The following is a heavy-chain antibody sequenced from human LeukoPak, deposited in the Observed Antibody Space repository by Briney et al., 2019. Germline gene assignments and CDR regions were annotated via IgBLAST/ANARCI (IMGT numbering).Heavy chain of an antibody. CDR2: TTASGTAM. D-gene: IGHD1-26*01. J-gene: IGHJ4*02. Sequence: GGSLRLSCAASGFTFSSYSMNWVRQAPGKGLEWVSHTTASGTAMFYADSVKGRFTISRDNAKNSLYLQMNSLRDEDTAVYYCASSGSYRFDYWGQGTRVTVSS. CDR3: ASSGSYRFDY. V-gene: IGHV3-48*02. CDR1: GFTFSSYS.